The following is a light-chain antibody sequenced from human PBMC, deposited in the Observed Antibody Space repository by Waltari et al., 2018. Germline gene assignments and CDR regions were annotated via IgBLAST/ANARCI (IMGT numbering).Light chain of an antibody. CDR2: AAS. J-gene: IGKJ2*01. CDR3: QQSYSTPYT. V-gene: IGKV1-39*01. CDR1: QSISSY. Sequence: DIQMTQSPSSLSASVGDRVTITCRASQSISSYLNWYQQKPGKAPKLLIYAASSVQSGVPSRFRGSGSGTDFTLTISSLQPEDFATYYCQQSYSTPYTFGQGTKLEIK.